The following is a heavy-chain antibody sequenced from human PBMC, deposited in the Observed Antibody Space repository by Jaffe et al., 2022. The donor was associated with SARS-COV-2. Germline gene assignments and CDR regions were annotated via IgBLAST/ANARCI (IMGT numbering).Heavy chain of an antibody. D-gene: IGHD4-17*01. Sequence: QLQLQESGPGLVKPSETLSLTCTVSGGSISTSSYYWGWIRQPPGKGLEWIGSIYYSGSTYYNPSLKSRVTISVDTSKNQFSLKLSSVTAADTAVYYCARRYNYGDYVWGYWGQGTLVTVSS. J-gene: IGHJ4*02. CDR2: IYYSGST. CDR1: GGSISTSSYY. CDR3: ARRYNYGDYVWGY. V-gene: IGHV4-39*01.